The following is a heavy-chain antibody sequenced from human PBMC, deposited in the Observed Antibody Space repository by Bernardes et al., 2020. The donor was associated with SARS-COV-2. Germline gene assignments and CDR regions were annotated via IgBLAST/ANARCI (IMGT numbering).Heavy chain of an antibody. CDR2: ISKSGDGL. J-gene: IGHJ2*01. CDR3: AIIRTRGRWYFDL. CDR1: GFTFSSYG. D-gene: IGHD3-10*01. Sequence: GGSLRLSCAASGFTFSSYGMSWVRQAPGKGLEWVSSISKSGDGLYYVDSVKGRFTNSRDNSKNMLYLQMNSLRAEDTAIYYCAIIRTRGRWYFDLWGRGTLVTVSS. V-gene: IGHV3-23*01.